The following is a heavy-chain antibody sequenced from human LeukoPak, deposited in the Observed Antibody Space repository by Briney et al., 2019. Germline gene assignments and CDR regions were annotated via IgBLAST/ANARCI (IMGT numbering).Heavy chain of an antibody. J-gene: IGHJ4*02. CDR3: ARDLEFPDY. CDR1: GYTFTSYD. Sequence: ASVKVSCKASGYTFTSYDINWVRQATGQGLEWMGWISTNNGDTNYVQKFQGRVTMTTDTSTTTAYMELRSLTSDDTAVYYCARDLEFPDYWGQGTLVTVSP. D-gene: IGHD3-3*01. CDR2: ISTNNGDT. V-gene: IGHV1-18*01.